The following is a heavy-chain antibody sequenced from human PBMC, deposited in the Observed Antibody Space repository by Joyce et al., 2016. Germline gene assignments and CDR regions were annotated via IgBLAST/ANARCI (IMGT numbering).Heavy chain of an antibody. J-gene: IGHJ4*02. CDR1: GGTFSSYG. Sequence: QVQLVQSGAEVKKPVSSVKVSCKASGGTFSSYGISWVRQAPGQGLEWMGGIIPISGTTNYAPKFQGRVTITADESTSTAYMELSSLRFEDTAVYYCARVLGGGPGGCFDYWGQGTLVTVSS. CDR3: ARVLGGGPGGCFDY. D-gene: IGHD3-16*01. CDR2: IIPISGTT. V-gene: IGHV1-69*01.